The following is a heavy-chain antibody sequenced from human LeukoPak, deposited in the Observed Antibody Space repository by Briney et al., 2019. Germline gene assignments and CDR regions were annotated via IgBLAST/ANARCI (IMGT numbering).Heavy chain of an antibody. CDR2: TYYKSKWYN. D-gene: IGHD1-26*01. Sequence: SQTLSLTCAISGDSVSSNNATWNWIRQSPSRGLEWLGRTYYKSKWYNDYAVSVKSRITINSDTSKNQFSLQLNSVTPEDTAVYYCARVSSPWSPRDAFDIWGQGTVVTVSS. V-gene: IGHV6-1*01. CDR3: ARVSSPWSPRDAFDI. CDR1: GDSVSSNNAT. J-gene: IGHJ3*02.